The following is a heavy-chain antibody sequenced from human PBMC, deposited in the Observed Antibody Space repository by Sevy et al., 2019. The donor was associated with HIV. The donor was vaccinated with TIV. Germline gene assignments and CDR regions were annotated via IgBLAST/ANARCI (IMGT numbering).Heavy chain of an antibody. J-gene: IGHJ4*02. Sequence: GGSLRLSCAASGFTFSSYGMHWVRQAPGKGLEWVAVIWYDGSNKYYADSVKGRFTISRENSKNTLYLKMNSLRAEDTAVYCCARFSGRRSGYYGYWGQGTLVTVSS. CDR1: GFTFSSYG. D-gene: IGHD3-22*01. CDR2: IWYDGSNK. V-gene: IGHV3-33*01. CDR3: ARFSGRRSGYYGY.